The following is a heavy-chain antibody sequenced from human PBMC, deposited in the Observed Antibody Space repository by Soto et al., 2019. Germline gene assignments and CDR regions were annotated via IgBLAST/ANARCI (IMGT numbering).Heavy chain of an antibody. CDR2: ISWNSGSI. CDR3: AKDSYNSNFHYYCYMDV. CDR1: GFTFDDYA. V-gene: IGHV3-9*01. Sequence: EVQLVESGGGLVQPGRSLRLSCAASGFTFDDYAMHWVRQAPGKGLEWVSGISWNSGSIGSADSVKGRFTISRDNAKNSLDLQMNSLRAEDTALYYCAKDSYNSNFHYYCYMDVWGKGTTVTVSS. D-gene: IGHD4-4*01. J-gene: IGHJ6*03.